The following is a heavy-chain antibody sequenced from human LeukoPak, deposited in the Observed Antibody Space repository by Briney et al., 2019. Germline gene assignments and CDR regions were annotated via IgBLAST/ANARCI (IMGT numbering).Heavy chain of an antibody. D-gene: IGHD4-17*01. J-gene: IGHJ1*01. CDR3: ARDLCYDYGDLEYFQH. V-gene: IGHV3-30*03. CDR1: GFMFSNYA. CDR2: ISYYGNLK. Sequence: PGGSLRLSCVASGFMFSNYAMHWVRQAPGKGLEWVAVISYYGNLKHYADSVQGRFTISRDNPKNTLYLQMNSLRAEDKAVYYCARDLCYDYGDLEYFQHWGQGTLVTVSS.